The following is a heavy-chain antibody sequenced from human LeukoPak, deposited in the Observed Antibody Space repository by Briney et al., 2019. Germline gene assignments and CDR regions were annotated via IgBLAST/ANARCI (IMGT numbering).Heavy chain of an antibody. CDR3: AKVGRITIFGVVTPPDG. Sequence: GGSLILSCAASGFTFSSYAMSWVRPAPGKGLEWVSAISGSGGSTYYADSVKGRFTISRDNSKNTLYLQMNSLRAEDTAVYYCAKVGRITIFGVVTPPDGWGQGTLVTVSS. CDR2: ISGSGGST. CDR1: GFTFSSYA. J-gene: IGHJ4*02. V-gene: IGHV3-23*01. D-gene: IGHD3-3*01.